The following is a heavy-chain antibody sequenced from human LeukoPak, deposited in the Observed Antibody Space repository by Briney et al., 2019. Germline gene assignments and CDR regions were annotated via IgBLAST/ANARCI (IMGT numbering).Heavy chain of an antibody. D-gene: IGHD3-10*01. CDR2: ISGSGGST. Sequence: GGSLRLSCAASGFTFSSYAMSWVRQAPGKGLEWVSAISGSGGSTYYADSVKGRFTISRDTSKNTLYLQMNSLRAEDTAVYYCARLVTIYDSAGFDYWGQGTLVTVSS. CDR3: ARLVTIYDSAGFDY. CDR1: GFTFSSYA. V-gene: IGHV3-23*01. J-gene: IGHJ4*02.